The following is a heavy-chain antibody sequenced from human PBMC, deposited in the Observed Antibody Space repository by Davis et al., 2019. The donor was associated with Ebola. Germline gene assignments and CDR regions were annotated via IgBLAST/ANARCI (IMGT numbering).Heavy chain of an antibody. Sequence: GESLKISCAASGFTFSSYAMTWVRQAPGKALEWVSSISNSGGSAYYADSVKGRFTVSRDNSKNTLYLQMNSLRAEDTAVYYCARELSLFGSSTYYYYGMDVWGQGTTVTVSS. CDR3: ARELSLFGSSTYYYYGMDV. CDR2: ISNSGGSA. J-gene: IGHJ6*02. D-gene: IGHD6-6*01. CDR1: GFTFSSYA. V-gene: IGHV3-23*01.